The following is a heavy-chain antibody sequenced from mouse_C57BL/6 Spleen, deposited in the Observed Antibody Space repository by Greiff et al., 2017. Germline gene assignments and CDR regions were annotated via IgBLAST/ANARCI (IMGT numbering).Heavy chain of an antibody. J-gene: IGHJ4*01. Sequence: VQLQQSVAELVRPGASVKLSCTASGFNIKNTYMHWVKQRPEQGLEWIGRIDPANGNTKYAPKFQGKATITADTSTNTAYLQLSSLTSEDTAIFYCAPGYYGSSYYAMDYWGQGTSVTVSS. D-gene: IGHD1-1*01. CDR1: GFNIKNTY. V-gene: IGHV14-3*01. CDR2: IDPANGNT. CDR3: APGYYGSSYYAMDY.